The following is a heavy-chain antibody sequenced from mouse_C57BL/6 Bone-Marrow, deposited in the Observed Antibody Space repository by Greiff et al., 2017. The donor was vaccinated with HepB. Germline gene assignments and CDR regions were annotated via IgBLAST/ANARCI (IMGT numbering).Heavy chain of an antibody. J-gene: IGHJ2*01. CDR2: ISNLAYSI. CDR1: GFTFSDYG. CDR3: ARAYSLYYFDY. V-gene: IGHV5-15*01. Sequence: EVQGVESGGGLVQPGGSLKLSCAASGFTFSDYGMAWVRQAPRKGPEWVAFISNLAYSIYYADTVTGRFTISRENAKNTLYLEMSSLRSEDTAMYYCARAYSLYYFDYWGQGTTLTVSS.